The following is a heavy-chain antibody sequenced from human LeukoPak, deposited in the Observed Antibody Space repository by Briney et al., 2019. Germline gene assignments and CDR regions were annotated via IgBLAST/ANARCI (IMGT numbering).Heavy chain of an antibody. J-gene: IGHJ6*02. CDR3: AKDTTVTTGYYYYGMDV. V-gene: IGHV3-23*01. CDR2: ISGSGGST. Sequence: GGSLRLSCAASGFTFSSYAMSWVRQAPGKGLGWVSAISGSGGSTYYADSVKGRFTISRDNSKNTLYLQMNSLRAEDTAVYYCAKDTTVTTGYYYYGMDVWGQGTTVTVSS. D-gene: IGHD4-17*01. CDR1: GFTFSSYA.